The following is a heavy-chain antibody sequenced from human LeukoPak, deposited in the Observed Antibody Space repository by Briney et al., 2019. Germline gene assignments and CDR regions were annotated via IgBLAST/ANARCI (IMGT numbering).Heavy chain of an antibody. CDR2: IYHSGTT. CDR1: GGSISSSNW. CDR3: ACSSGWFSRPFDY. Sequence: PSGTLSLTCAVSGGSISSSNWWSWVRQPPGKRLEWIGEIYHSGTTNYNPSLKSRVTISVDTSKNQFSLKLSSVTAADTAVYYCACSSGWFSRPFDYWGQGTLVTVSS. D-gene: IGHD6-19*01. J-gene: IGHJ4*02. V-gene: IGHV4-4*02.